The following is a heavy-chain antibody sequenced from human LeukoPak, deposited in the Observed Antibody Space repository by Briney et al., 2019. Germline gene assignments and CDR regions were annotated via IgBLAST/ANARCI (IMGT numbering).Heavy chain of an antibody. J-gene: IGHJ6*02. Sequence: SQTLSLTCTVSGGSISSGDYYWSWIRQPPGKGLEWIGYIYYSGSTYYNPSLKSRVTISVDTSKNQFSLKLNSVTAADTAVYYCARVNRYYYCYGMDVWGQGTTVTVSS. CDR1: GGSISSGDYY. CDR3: ARVNRYYYCYGMDV. CDR2: IYYSGST. V-gene: IGHV4-30-4*01. D-gene: IGHD1-14*01.